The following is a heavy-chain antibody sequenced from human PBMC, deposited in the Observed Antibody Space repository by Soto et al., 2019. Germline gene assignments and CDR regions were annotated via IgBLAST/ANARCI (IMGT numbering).Heavy chain of an antibody. D-gene: IGHD3-16*01. V-gene: IGHV3-53*05. Sequence: EVQLVETGGGLIQPGGSLRLSCAASGFTVSSNYMSWVRQAPGKGLEWVSVIYSGGSTYYADSVKGRFTISRDNSKNTLYLQLDSPGGGEKGVYYCGRGGLDPPEVVGYYSYGMDVWGQGTTVTVSS. J-gene: IGHJ6*02. CDR1: GFTVSSNY. CDR3: GRGGLDPPEVVGYYSYGMDV. CDR2: IYSGGST.